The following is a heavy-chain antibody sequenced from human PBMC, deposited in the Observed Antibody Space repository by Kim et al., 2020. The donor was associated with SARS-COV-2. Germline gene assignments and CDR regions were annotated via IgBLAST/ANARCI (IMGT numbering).Heavy chain of an antibody. V-gene: IGHV3-9*01. CDR2: ISWNSGSI. J-gene: IGHJ4*02. Sequence: GGSLRLSCAASGFTFDDYAMHWVRQAPGKGLEWVSGISWNSGSIGYADSVKGRFTISRDNAKNSLYLQMNSLRAEDTALYYCAKVRPNSSGYYYGYYFDYWGQGTLVTVSS. D-gene: IGHD3-22*01. CDR3: AKVRPNSSGYYYGYYFDY. CDR1: GFTFDDYA.